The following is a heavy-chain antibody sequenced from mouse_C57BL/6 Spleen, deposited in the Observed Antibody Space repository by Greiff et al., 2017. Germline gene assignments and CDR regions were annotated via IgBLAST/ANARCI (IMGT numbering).Heavy chain of an antibody. J-gene: IGHJ2*01. Sequence: QVQLKESGPELVKPGASVKISCKASGYAFSSSWMNWVKQRPGKGLEWIGRIYPGDGDTNYNGKFKGKATLTADKSSSTAYMQLSSRTSEDSAVYFCAREGDGGAYWGQGTTLTGSS. CDR3: AREGDGGAY. CDR1: GYAFSSSW. CDR2: IYPGDGDT. V-gene: IGHV1-82*01. D-gene: IGHD3-3*01.